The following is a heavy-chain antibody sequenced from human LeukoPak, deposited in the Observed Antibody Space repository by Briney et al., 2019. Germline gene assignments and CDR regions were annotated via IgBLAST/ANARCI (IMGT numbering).Heavy chain of an antibody. CDR1: GYTFTSYF. V-gene: IGHV1-46*01. J-gene: IGHJ4*02. D-gene: IGHD3-22*01. CDR2: INPSGGST. CDR3: ARDASPHDYYDSSGYFY. Sequence: ASVKVSCKASGYTFTSYFMHWVRQAPGQGLEWMGIINPSGGSTSYAQKFQGRVTMTRDTSMSTVYMELSSLRSEDTAVYYCARDASPHDYYDSSGYFYWGQGTLVTVSS.